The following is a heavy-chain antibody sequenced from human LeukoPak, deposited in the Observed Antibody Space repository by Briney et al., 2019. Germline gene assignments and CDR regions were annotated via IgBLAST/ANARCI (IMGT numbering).Heavy chain of an antibody. CDR3: ARVRGVLFYGMDV. CDR1: GFTFDDYA. D-gene: IGHD3-10*01. CDR2: ISWNSGSI. Sequence: GRSLRLSCAASGFTFDDYAMHWVRQAPGKGLEWVSGISWNSGSIGYADSVKGRFTISRDDSKNTLYLQMNSLRAEDTAVYYCARVRGVLFYGMDVWGQGTTVTVS. V-gene: IGHV3-9*01. J-gene: IGHJ6*02.